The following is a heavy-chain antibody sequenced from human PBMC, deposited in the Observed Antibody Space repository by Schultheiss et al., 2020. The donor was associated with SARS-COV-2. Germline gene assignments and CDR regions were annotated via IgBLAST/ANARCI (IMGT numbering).Heavy chain of an antibody. CDR1: GYTFTGYY. Sequence: ASVKVSCKASGYTFTGYYMHWVRQAPGQGLEWMGWINPNSGGTNYAQKFQGRVTMTRQTSINTAYMELSNLQSDDTAVYYCARYTWNYPIGMDVWGQGTTVTVSS. CDR2: INPNSGGT. V-gene: IGHV1-2*02. CDR3: ARYTWNYPIGMDV. D-gene: IGHD1-7*01. J-gene: IGHJ6*02.